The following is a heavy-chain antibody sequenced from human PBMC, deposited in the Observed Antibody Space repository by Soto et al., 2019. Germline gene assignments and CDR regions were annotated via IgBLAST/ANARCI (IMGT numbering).Heavy chain of an antibody. CDR3: AKGGLAIQIAVAVSIDYYYYYMDV. D-gene: IGHD6-19*01. CDR1: GFTFSSYA. CDR2: ISGSGGST. Sequence: GGSLRLSCAASGFTFSSYAMSWVRQAPGKGLEWVSAISGSGGSTYYADSVKGRFTISRDNSKNTLYLQMNSLRAEDTAVYYCAKGGLAIQIAVAVSIDYYYYYMDVWGKGTTVTVSS. V-gene: IGHV3-23*01. J-gene: IGHJ6*03.